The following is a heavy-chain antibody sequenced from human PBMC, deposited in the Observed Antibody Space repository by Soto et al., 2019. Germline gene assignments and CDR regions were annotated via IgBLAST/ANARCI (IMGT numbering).Heavy chain of an antibody. V-gene: IGHV4-31*03. CDR3: ATYYGDYAQTMWYFDL. CDR2: IYYSGST. J-gene: IGHJ2*01. Sequence: QVQLQESGPGLVKPSQTLSLTCTVSGGSISSGGYYWSWIRQHPGKGLEWIGYIYYSGSTYYNPSLTTRVTISVDTSKNQFSLKLSSVTAADTAVDYCATYYGDYAQTMWYFDLWGRGTLVTVSS. CDR1: GGSISSGGYY. D-gene: IGHD4-17*01.